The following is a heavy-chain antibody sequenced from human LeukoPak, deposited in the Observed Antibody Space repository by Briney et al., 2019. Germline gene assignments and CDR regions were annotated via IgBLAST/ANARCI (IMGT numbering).Heavy chain of an antibody. Sequence: GSVKVSCRASGYTFTSYGISWVRQDPGEGLVWMGWISAYNGNTNYAQKLQGRVTMTTDTATSTAYMELRSLRSDDTAVYYCARDNPEVEWLARDANYYYYGMDVWGQGTTVTVSS. D-gene: IGHD3-3*01. V-gene: IGHV1-18*01. CDR3: ARDNPEVEWLARDANYYYYGMDV. CDR1: GYTFTSYG. J-gene: IGHJ6*02. CDR2: ISAYNGNT.